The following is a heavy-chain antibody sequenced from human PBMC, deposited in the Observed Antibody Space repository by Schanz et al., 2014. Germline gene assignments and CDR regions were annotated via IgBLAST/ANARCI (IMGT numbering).Heavy chain of an antibody. D-gene: IGHD6-13*01. V-gene: IGHV4-31*03. Sequence: QVQLQQSGPGLVKPSQTLSLTCTVSGDSISSSGSYWTWIRQHPGKGLEWIGCIDDTWGPKNNSPLKARVTLSLDASTNQFSLKLSSVTAADTAVYYCAREGTGAVRGYFDYWGQGALVTVSS. CDR2: IDDTWGP. CDR3: AREGTGAVRGYFDY. J-gene: IGHJ4*02. CDR1: GDSISSSGSY.